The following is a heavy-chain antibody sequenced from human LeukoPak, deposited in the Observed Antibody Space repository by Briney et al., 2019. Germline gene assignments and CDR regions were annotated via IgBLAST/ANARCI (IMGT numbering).Heavy chain of an antibody. Sequence: PGGSLRLSCAASGFTFTSYSMNWVRQAPGKGLEWVSSISSSSSYIYYADSVKGRFTISRDNAKNSLYLQMNSLRAEDTAVYYCARGKGSVFDYWGQGTLVTVSS. CDR2: ISSSSSYI. CDR1: GFTFTSYS. V-gene: IGHV3-21*01. J-gene: IGHJ4*02. CDR3: ARGKGSVFDY.